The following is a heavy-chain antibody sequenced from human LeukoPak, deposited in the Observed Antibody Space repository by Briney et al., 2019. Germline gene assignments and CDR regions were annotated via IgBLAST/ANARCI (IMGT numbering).Heavy chain of an antibody. CDR3: ARAADDCSSASFCYG. CDR2: ISSSGGST. V-gene: IGHV3-23*01. CDR1: GFSFSTYG. Sequence: PGGSLRLSCAASGFSFSTYGMTWVRQAPGKGLEWLSAISSSGGSTYYAGSVQGRFTISRDNSKNTLNLQMNSLRAEDTALYYCARAADDCSSASFCYGWGQGTLVTVSS. D-gene: IGHD2-15*01. J-gene: IGHJ4*02.